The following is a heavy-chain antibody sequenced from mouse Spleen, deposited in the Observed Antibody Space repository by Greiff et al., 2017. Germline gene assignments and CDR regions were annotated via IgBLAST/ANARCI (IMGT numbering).Heavy chain of an antibody. CDR1: GYSITSGYY. J-gene: IGHJ3*01. D-gene: IGHD1-1*01. CDR3: ARGGYGSSYSAWFAY. CDR2: ISYDGSN. V-gene: IGHV3-6*01. Sequence: VQLKESGPGLVKPSQSLSLTCSVTGYSITSGYYWNWIRQFPGNKLEWMGYISYDGSNNYNPSLKNRISITRDTSKNQFFLKLNSVTTEDTATYYCARGGYGSSYSAWFAYWGQGTLVTVSA.